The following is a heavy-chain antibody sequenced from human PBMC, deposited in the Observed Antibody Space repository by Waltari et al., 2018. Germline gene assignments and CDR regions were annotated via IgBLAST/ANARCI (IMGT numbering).Heavy chain of an antibody. CDR3: ASGTSFYYDCSGTYYYYDMDV. V-gene: IGHV1-3*01. Sequence: QVQLVQSGAEVKKPGAAVKVSCKASGYTFTSYAMHWVRQGPGQRLEWMGWINAGNGNTKYSLKFHGRVTITRDTSASTAYMTLSSLRSEDTAVYYCASGTSFYYDCSGTYYYYDMDVWGQGTTVTVSS. CDR1: GYTFTSYA. CDR2: INAGNGNT. D-gene: IGHD3-22*01. J-gene: IGHJ6*02.